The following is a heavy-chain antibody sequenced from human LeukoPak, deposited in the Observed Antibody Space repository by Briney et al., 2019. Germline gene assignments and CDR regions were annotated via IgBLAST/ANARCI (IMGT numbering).Heavy chain of an antibody. CDR3: AKGAQRRGYYYGMDV. CDR2: ISWNSGSI. J-gene: IGHJ6*02. Sequence: PGRSLRLSCAASGFTFDDYAMHWVRQAPGKGLEWVSGISWNSGSIGYADSVKGRFTISRDNAKNSLYLQMNSLRAEDTALYYCAKGAQRRGYYYGMDVWGQGTTVTVPS. V-gene: IGHV3-9*01. CDR1: GFTFDDYA. D-gene: IGHD3-10*01.